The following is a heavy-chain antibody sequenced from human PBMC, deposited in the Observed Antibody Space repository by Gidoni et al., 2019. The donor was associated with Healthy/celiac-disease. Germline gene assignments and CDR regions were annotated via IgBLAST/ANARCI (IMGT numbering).Heavy chain of an antibody. V-gene: IGHV3-48*02. CDR2: ISSSSSTI. J-gene: IGHJ4*02. CDR1: GFTFSSDS. CDR3: ARDSARGATTYYFDY. D-gene: IGHD1-26*01. Sequence: EVQLVESGGGLVQPGGSLRLSCAASGFTFSSDSMNWVRQAPGKGLEWVSYISSSSSTIYYADSVKGRFTISRDNAKNSLYLQMNSLRDEDTAVYYCARDSARGATTYYFDYWGQGTLVTVSS.